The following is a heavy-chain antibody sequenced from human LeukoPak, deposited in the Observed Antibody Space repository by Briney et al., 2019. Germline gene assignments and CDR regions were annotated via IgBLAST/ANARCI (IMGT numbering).Heavy chain of an antibody. CDR1: GGSISSSSYY. J-gene: IGHJ4*02. V-gene: IGHV4-39*01. CDR3: ARQMERLAYYYDSSGYYYGVN. D-gene: IGHD3-22*01. Sequence: TSETLSLTCTVSGGSISSSSYYWGWIRQPPGKGLEWIGSIYYSGSTYYNPSLKSRVTISVDTSKNQFSLKLSSVTAADTAVYYCARQMERLAYYYDSSGYYYGVNWGQGTLVTVSS. CDR2: IYYSGST.